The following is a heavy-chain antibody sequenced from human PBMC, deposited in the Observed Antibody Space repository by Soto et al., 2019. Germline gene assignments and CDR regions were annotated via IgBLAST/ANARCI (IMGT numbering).Heavy chain of an antibody. CDR1: GFTFSDYY. CDR3: ATSPREQQLVHVLYYYYGMDV. J-gene: IGHJ6*02. CDR2: ISSSGSTI. V-gene: IGHV3-11*01. Sequence: GGSLRLSCAASGFTFSDYYMSWIRQAPGKGLEWVSYISSSGSTIYYADSVKGRFTISRDNAKNSLYLQMNSLRAEDTAVYYCATSPREQQLVHVLYYYYGMDVWGQGTTVTVSS. D-gene: IGHD6-13*01.